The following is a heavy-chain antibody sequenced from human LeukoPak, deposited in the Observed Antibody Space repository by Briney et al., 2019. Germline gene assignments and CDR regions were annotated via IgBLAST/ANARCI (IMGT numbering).Heavy chain of an antibody. CDR1: GSTFTSYA. CDR3: AKGRDTSGRQNFDF. CDR2: ISASGSGT. Sequence: PGGSLRLSCEASGSTFTSYAMHWVRQAPGKGLEWVSSISASGSGTFYTDSMNGRFTISRDNAKKTFFLQMKNLRPGDTALYYCAKGRDTSGRQNFDFWGQGTLVTVSS. V-gene: IGHV3-23*01. D-gene: IGHD6-19*01. J-gene: IGHJ4*02.